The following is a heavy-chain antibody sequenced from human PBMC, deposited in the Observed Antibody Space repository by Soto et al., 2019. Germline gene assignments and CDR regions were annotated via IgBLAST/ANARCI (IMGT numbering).Heavy chain of an antibody. Sequence: GASVKVSCKASGYTFTSYYMHWVRQAPGQGLEWMGIINPSGGSTSYAQKFQGRVTMTRDTSTSTVYMELSSLRSEDTAVYYCARDRIRGLILTGPDYWGQGTLVNVSS. D-gene: IGHD3-9*01. CDR2: INPSGGST. CDR3: ARDRIRGLILTGPDY. V-gene: IGHV1-46*01. CDR1: GYTFTSYY. J-gene: IGHJ4*02.